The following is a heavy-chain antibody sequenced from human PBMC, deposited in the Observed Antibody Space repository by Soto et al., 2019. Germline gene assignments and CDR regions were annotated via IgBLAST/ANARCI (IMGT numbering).Heavy chain of an antibody. D-gene: IGHD1-26*01. J-gene: IGHJ5*02. CDR1: GGSISSGGYH. CDR3: ARYYPHWFDP. V-gene: IGHV4-31*03. Sequence: VQLQESGPGLVKPSQTLSLTCTVSGGSISSGGYHWSWIRQHPGKGLEWIGYIYYSGSTYYNPSLKDRVTISVDMSKNHFSLKLTSVTAADTAVYYCARYYPHWFDPWGQGTLVTVSS. CDR2: IYYSGST.